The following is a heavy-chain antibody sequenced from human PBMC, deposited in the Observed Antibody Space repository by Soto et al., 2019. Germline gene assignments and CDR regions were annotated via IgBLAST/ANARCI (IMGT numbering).Heavy chain of an antibody. CDR3: ARDLGGWPDY. Sequence: QVQLVQSGAEVKKPGASVKVSCKASGYTFTSYAIHWVRQAPGQRLEWMGWINAGNGNTKYSQKFQDRVTITRDTSASTAYMELSSLRSEDTAVYYGARDLGGWPDYWGQGTLVTVSS. CDR2: INAGNGNT. J-gene: IGHJ4*02. CDR1: GYTFTSYA. V-gene: IGHV1-3*01. D-gene: IGHD6-19*01.